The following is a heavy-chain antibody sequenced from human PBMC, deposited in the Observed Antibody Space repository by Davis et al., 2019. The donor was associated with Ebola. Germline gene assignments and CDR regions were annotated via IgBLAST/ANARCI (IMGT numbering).Heavy chain of an antibody. Sequence: GESLKISCAAFGFTLRDYDMHWVRQATGEHLEWVSRIGTDGDTYYEDSVKGRFTISRDNSKNTLYLQMNSLRAEDTAVYYCARGRIAAAGYWYFDLWGRGTLVTVSS. CDR3: ARGRIAAAGYWYFDL. D-gene: IGHD6-13*01. CDR2: IGTDGDT. J-gene: IGHJ2*01. CDR1: GFTLRDYD. V-gene: IGHV3-13*01.